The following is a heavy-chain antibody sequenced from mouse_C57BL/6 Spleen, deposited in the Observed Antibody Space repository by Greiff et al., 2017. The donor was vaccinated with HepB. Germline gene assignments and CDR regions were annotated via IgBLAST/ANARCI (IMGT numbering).Heavy chain of an antibody. CDR1: GYEFSSSW. D-gene: IGHD2-4*01. J-gene: IGHJ4*01. Sequence: QVQLQQSGPELVKPGASVKISCKASGYEFSSSWMNWVKQRPGKGLEWIGRIYPGDGDTNYNGKFKGKATLTADKSSSTAYMQLSSLTSEDSAVYFCARGDYDRAMDYWGQGTSVTVSS. CDR3: ARGDYDRAMDY. V-gene: IGHV1-82*01. CDR2: IYPGDGDT.